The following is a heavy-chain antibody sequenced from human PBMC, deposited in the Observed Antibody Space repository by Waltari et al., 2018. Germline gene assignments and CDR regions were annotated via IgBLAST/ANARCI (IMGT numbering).Heavy chain of an antibody. V-gene: IGHV4-61*09. CDR3: ARNSQRDSSGWDFDY. Sequence: QVQLQESGPGLVKPSQTLSLTCTVSGGSISSGSYYWSWIRTPAGKGLEWIGYIYTSGSTNYNPSLKSRVTISVDTSKNQFSLKLSSVTAADTAVYYCARNSQRDSSGWDFDYWGQGTLVTVSS. CDR2: IYTSGST. D-gene: IGHD6-19*01. CDR1: GGSISSGSYY. J-gene: IGHJ4*02.